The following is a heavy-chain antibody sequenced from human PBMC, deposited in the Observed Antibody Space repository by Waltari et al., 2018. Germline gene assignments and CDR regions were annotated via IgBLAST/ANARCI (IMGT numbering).Heavy chain of an antibody. J-gene: IGHJ3*02. CDR3: ASLYSSGWYGGDAFDI. CDR2: IKQDGSEK. CDR1: GFTFSSYW. Sequence: EVQLVESGGGLVQPGGSLRLSCAASGFTFSSYWMSWVRQAPGKGLEWVANIKQDGSEKYYVDSVKGRFTISRDNAKNSLYLQMNSLRAEDTAVYYCASLYSSGWYGGDAFDIWGQGTMVTVSS. D-gene: IGHD6-19*01. V-gene: IGHV3-7*01.